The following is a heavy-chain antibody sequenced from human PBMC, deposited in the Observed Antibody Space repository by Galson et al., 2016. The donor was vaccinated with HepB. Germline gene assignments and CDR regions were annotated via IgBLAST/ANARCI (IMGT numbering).Heavy chain of an antibody. D-gene: IGHD4-17*01. V-gene: IGHV3-11*01. Sequence: SLRLSCAASGFTFSDYYMNWIRQAPGKGLEWISFISTRGNSMLYANSVRGRFTISRDNAAKSLYLQMSNLRAEDTAVYYCARDLPDDSVEYFDVFDLWGQGTMVTVSS. J-gene: IGHJ3*01. CDR3: ARDLPDDSVEYFDVFDL. CDR1: GFTFSDYY. CDR2: ISTRGNSM.